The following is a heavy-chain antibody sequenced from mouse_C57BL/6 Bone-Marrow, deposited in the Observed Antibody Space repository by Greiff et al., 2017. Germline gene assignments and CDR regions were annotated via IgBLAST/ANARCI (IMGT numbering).Heavy chain of an antibody. CDR2: IHPNSGST. D-gene: IGHD1-1*01. J-gene: IGHJ2*01. CDR3: ARPSTTVVAIDY. Sequence: VQLQQPGAELVKPGASVKLSCKASGYTFTSYWMHWVKQRPGQGLEWIGMIHPNSGSTNYNEKFKSKATLTVDKSSSTAYMQLSSLTSEASAVYYDARPSTTVVAIDYWGQGPTLTVSA. V-gene: IGHV1-64*01. CDR1: GYTFTSYW.